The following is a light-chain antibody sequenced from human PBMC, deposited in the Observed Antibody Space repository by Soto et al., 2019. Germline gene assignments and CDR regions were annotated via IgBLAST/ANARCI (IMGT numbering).Light chain of an antibody. CDR3: AAWDDSLSAVV. CDR1: SSNIGSNY. Sequence: QPVLTQPPSASGTPGQRVTISCSGSSSNIGSNYVYWYQQLPGTAPKLLIYRNNQRPSGVPDRFSGSKPGTSASLAISGLRSEDEADYYCAAWDDSLSAVVFGGGTKLTVL. V-gene: IGLV1-47*01. J-gene: IGLJ2*01. CDR2: RNN.